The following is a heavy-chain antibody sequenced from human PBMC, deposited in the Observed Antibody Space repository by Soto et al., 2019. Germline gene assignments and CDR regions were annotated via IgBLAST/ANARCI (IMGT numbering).Heavy chain of an antibody. Sequence: QVQLVESGGGVVQPGRSLRLSCAASGSIFNGYGMHWVRQAPGKGLEWVAVIWFDGSEKYYADSVRGRFTISRDNSKNTLYLQMNSVRAEDTAVYYCVRDGVGATAFFGFLDYWGQGTLVTVSS. V-gene: IGHV3-33*01. CDR2: IWFDGSEK. CDR3: VRDGVGATAFFGFLDY. CDR1: GSIFNGYG. J-gene: IGHJ4*02. D-gene: IGHD1-26*01.